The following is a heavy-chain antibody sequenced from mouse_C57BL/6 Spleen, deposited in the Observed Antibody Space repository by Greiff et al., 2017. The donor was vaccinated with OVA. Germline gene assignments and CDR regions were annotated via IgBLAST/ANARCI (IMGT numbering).Heavy chain of an antibody. CDR3: ASYDYGSSPYYAMDD. J-gene: IGHJ4*01. CDR1: GYTFTSYD. Sequence: QVQLQQSGPELVKPGASVKLSCKASGYTFTSYDINWVQQRPGQGLAWIGWIYPRDGSTKYNEKFKGKATLTVDTSSSTAYMELHSLTSEDSAVYFCASYDYGSSPYYAMDDWGQGTSVTVSS. V-gene: IGHV1-85*01. CDR2: IYPRDGST. D-gene: IGHD1-1*01.